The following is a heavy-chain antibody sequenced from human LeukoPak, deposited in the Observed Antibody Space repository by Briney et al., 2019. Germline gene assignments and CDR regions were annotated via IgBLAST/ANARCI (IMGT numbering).Heavy chain of an antibody. V-gene: IGHV3-23*01. CDR2: ISGSGGST. J-gene: IGHJ3*02. CDR3: AKDLDYYDSSGYYNGAFDI. D-gene: IGHD3-22*01. CDR1: GFTFSSYA. Sequence: GGSLRLSCAASGFTFSSYAMSWVRQAPGKGLEWVSAISGSGGSTYYADSVKGRFTISRDNSENTLYLQMNSLRAEDTAVYYCAKDLDYYDSSGYYNGAFDIWGQGTMVTVSS.